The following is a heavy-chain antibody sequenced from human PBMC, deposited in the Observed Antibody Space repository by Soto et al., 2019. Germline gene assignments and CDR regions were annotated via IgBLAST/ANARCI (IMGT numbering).Heavy chain of an antibody. J-gene: IGHJ6*02. Sequence: EVRLLESGGGLVQPGGSLRLSCEASGFTFGNYAMTWVRQGPGRGLEWVSALSGSSLNTYYADSVKGRFTNSRDNSKNTMYLEMNSLRVDDTAVYYCTTQFFLSSRKPPEDVWGQGTPVAVSS. V-gene: IGHV3-23*01. CDR1: GFTFGNYA. CDR2: LSGSSLNT. CDR3: TTQFFLSSRKPPEDV.